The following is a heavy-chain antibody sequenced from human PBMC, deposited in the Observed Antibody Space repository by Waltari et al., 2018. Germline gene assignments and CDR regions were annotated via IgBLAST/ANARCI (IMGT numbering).Heavy chain of an antibody. V-gene: IGHV3-48*03. J-gene: IGHJ4*02. Sequence: VESGGGLLQPGGSPRLSCATSGFTFTSSEMNWVRQAPGKGLEWVSYISSSGSTTYYADSVKGRFTISRDNSKNSLYLQMNSLRGEDTAVYFCARVYGSGNTGGFFDYWGQGTLVTVSS. D-gene: IGHD3-10*01. CDR1: GFTFTSSE. CDR3: ARVYGSGNTGGFFDY. CDR2: ISSSGSTT.